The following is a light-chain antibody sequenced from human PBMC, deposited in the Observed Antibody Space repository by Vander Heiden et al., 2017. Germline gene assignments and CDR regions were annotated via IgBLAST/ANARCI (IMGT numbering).Light chain of an antibody. CDR3: QQDNSYWT. CDR1: QSISSW. CDR2: KAS. V-gene: IGKV1-5*03. J-gene: IGKJ1*01. Sequence: DIQMTPSPSTLSASVGDRVTITCRASQSISSWLAWYQQKPGKAPKLLIYKASSLESGVPSRFSGSGSGTEFTLTISSRQPDDFATYYCQQDNSYWTFGQGTKVEIK.